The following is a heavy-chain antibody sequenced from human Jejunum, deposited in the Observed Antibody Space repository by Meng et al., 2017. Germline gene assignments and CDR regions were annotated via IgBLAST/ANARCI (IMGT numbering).Heavy chain of an antibody. D-gene: IGHD1-1*01. CDR2: IYYSGST. V-gene: IGHV4-31*01. J-gene: IGHJ2*01. Sequence: QLHLQDPGPGLSTPSQTLSLTCTVSGASMSSGNYYWTWIRQHPGKGLEWIGYIYYSGSTYYNPSLQSLVTISIDMSENQFSLKLTSVTAADTAVYYCARVNWTSSYWYFDLWGRGTLVTVSS. CDR1: GASMSSGNYY. CDR3: ARVNWTSSYWYFDL.